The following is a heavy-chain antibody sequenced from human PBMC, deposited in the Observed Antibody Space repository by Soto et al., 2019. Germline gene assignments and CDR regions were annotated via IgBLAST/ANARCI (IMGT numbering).Heavy chain of an antibody. CDR3: ARVVPAAIGGNYGMDV. D-gene: IGHD2-2*02. CDR2: INHSGST. J-gene: IGHJ6*02. Sequence: SETLSLTCAVYGGSFSGYYWSWIRQPPGKGLEWIGEINHSGSTNYNPSLKSRVTISVDTSKNQFSLKLSSVTAADTAVYYCARVVPAAIGGNYGMDVWGQGTTVTVSS. CDR1: GGSFSGYY. V-gene: IGHV4-34*01.